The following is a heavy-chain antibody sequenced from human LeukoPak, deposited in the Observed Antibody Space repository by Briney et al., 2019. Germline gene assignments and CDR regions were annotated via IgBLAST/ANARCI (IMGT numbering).Heavy chain of an antibody. Sequence: SETLSLTCTVSGGSISSHYWSWIRQPPGKGLEWIGYIYYSGSTNYNPSLKSRVTISVDTSKDQFSLKLSSVTAADTAVYYCARDHGGYDSSGYHYWFDPWGQGTLVTVSS. CDR1: GGSISSHY. D-gene: IGHD3-22*01. V-gene: IGHV4-59*11. CDR2: IYYSGST. J-gene: IGHJ5*02. CDR3: ARDHGGYDSSGYHYWFDP.